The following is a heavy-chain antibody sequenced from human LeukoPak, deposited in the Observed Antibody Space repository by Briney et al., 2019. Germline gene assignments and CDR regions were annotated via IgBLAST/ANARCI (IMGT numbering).Heavy chain of an antibody. CDR2: IIPILGIA. CDR1: GYTFTSYA. CDR3: AGSPYYYDSSGYLDY. V-gene: IGHV1-69*04. J-gene: IGHJ4*02. Sequence: ASVKGSCKASGYTFTSYAMHWVRQAPGQRLEWMGRIIPILGIANYAQKFQGRVTITADKSTSTAYMELSSLRSEDTAVYYCAGSPYYYDSSGYLDYWGQGTLVTVSS. D-gene: IGHD3-22*01.